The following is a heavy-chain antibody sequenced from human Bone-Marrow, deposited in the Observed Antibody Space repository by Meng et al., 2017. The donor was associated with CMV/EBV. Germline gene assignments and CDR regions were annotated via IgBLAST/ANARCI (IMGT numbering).Heavy chain of an antibody. CDR3: ASSYGGATPDY. J-gene: IGHJ4*02. CDR1: GYPFTGYY. Sequence: QGQLGQSGAGVKKPGASGNVSCKASGYPFTGYYMHWVRQAPGQGLEWMGWINPNSGGANYAQKFQGRVTMTRDTSISTAYMELSRLRSDDTAVYYCASSYGGATPDYWGQGTLVTVSS. D-gene: IGHD1-26*01. V-gene: IGHV1-2*02. CDR2: INPNSGGA.